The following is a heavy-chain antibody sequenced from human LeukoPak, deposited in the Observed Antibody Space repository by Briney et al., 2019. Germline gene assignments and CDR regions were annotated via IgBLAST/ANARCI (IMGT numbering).Heavy chain of an antibody. CDR3: AKCTAAALYGMDV. D-gene: IGHD6-13*01. J-gene: IGHJ6*02. CDR2: ISGGGDET. CDR1: GFSFQSYA. Sequence: GGSLRLSCEVSGFSFQSYAMTWVRQAPEKGLEWVSAISGGGDETFYTDSVKGRFTISRDNSKNTLYLQMNSLRAEDTAVYYCAKCTAAALYGMDVWGQGTTVTVSS. V-gene: IGHV3-23*01.